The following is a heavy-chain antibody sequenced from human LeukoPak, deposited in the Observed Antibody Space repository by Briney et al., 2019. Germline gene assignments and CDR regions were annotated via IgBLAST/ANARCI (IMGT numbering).Heavy chain of an antibody. J-gene: IGHJ4*02. CDR2: ISSSSKSI. CDR3: ARDPGYYDSSGYYRAEPRDVDC. V-gene: IGHV3-21*01. D-gene: IGHD3-22*01. CDR1: GFTFSTYA. Sequence: PGGSLRLSCAASGFTFSTYAMNWVRQAPGKGLEWVASISSSSKSIYYADSVKGRFTISRDNAKNSLYLQMNSLRAEDTAVYYCARDPGYYDSSGYYRAEPRDVDCWGQGTLVTVSS.